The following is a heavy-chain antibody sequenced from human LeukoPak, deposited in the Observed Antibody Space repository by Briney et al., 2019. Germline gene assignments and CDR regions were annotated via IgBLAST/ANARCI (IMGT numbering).Heavy chain of an antibody. V-gene: IGHV3-23*01. CDR3: AKEYAIFGVVMNAFDI. CDR1: GFTFSSYA. J-gene: IGHJ3*02. D-gene: IGHD3-3*01. CDR2: IRGSGGNT. Sequence: GGSLRLSCAASGFTFSSYAMSWVRQAPGKGLEWVSAIRGSGGNTYYADSGKGLLTISTNNSKNTLYLQMNGLEAEDSAVYYGAKEYAIFGVVMNAFDIWGQGTMVTVSS.